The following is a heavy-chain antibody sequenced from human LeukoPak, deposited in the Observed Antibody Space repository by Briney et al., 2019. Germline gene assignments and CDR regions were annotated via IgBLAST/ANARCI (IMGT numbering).Heavy chain of an antibody. Sequence: SVKVSCKASGYTFTSYGICWVRQAPGQGLEWMGGIIPMSDTANYPQKFRGRLTITADIPTSTVYMELSSLRSEDTAVYYCAREDDTGRYMGDDAFDIWGQGTMVTVSS. CDR2: IIPMSDTA. J-gene: IGHJ3*02. D-gene: IGHD1-26*01. CDR3: AREDDTGRYMGDDAFDI. CDR1: GYTFTSYG. V-gene: IGHV1-69*06.